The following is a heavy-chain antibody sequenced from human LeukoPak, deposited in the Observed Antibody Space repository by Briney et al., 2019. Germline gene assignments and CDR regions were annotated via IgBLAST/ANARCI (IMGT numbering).Heavy chain of an antibody. CDR3: ARIRDGYNSYFFYGMDV. Sequence: ASVKVSCKASGGTFSSYAISWVRQAPGQGLEWMGGIIALFGTANYAQKFQGRLTITADESTSTAYMELSSLRSEDTAVYYCARIRDGYNSYFFYGMDVWGQGTTVTVSS. V-gene: IGHV1-69*13. J-gene: IGHJ6*02. CDR2: IIALFGTA. D-gene: IGHD5-24*01. CDR1: GGTFSSYA.